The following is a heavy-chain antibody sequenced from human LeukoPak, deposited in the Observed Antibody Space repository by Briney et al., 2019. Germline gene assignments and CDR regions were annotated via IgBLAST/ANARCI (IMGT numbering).Heavy chain of an antibody. Sequence: PSETLSLTCAVYGGSFSGYYWSWIRQPPGKGLEWIGEINHSGSTNYNPSLKSRVTISVDTSKNQFSLKLSSVTAADTAVYYCARSYSNFNLGSYYWGQGTLVTVSS. D-gene: IGHD3-16*01. CDR1: GGSFSGYY. V-gene: IGHV4-34*01. J-gene: IGHJ4*02. CDR2: INHSGST. CDR3: ARSYSNFNLGSYY.